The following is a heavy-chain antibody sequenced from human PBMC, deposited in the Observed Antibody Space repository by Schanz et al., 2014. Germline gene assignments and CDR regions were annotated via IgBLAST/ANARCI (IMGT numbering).Heavy chain of an antibody. CDR2: IYSDGRT. Sequence: VQLVESGGGVVQPGGSLRLSCAVSGFTVSSNYMSWVRQAPGKGLEWVSVIYSDGRTYYADSVRGRFTISRDNFKNRLYLQMNSLRLEDTAIYYCAKTLGGAGLTLYFDHWGQGSLVTVSS. D-gene: IGHD3-10*01. CDR3: AKTLGGAGLTLYFDH. V-gene: IGHV3-53*01. J-gene: IGHJ4*02. CDR1: GFTVSSNY.